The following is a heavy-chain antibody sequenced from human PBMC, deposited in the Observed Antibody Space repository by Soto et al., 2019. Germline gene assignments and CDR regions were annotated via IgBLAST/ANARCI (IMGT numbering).Heavy chain of an antibody. D-gene: IGHD2-15*01. CDR3: ARDFXRKRANEVVVVAATQPTY. J-gene: IGHJ4*02. CDR2: ISYDGSNK. CDR1: GFTFSSYA. V-gene: IGHV3-30-3*01. Sequence: PGGSLRLSCAASGFTFSSYAMHWVRQAPGKGLEWVAVISYDGSNKYYADSVKGRFTISRDNSKNTLYLQMNSLRAEDTAVYYCARDFXRKRANEVVVVAATQPTYCGQGTLVTVS.